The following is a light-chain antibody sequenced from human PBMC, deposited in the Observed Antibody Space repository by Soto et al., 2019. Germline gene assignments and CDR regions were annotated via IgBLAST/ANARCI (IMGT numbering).Light chain of an antibody. Sequence: EIVLTQSPATLSLSPGERATLSCRASQSVSYYLAWYQQKPGQAPRLLIYGASTRATGTPARFSGSGSGTEFTLTISSLQSEDFAVYYCQQYIRWPLTFGGGTKVDIK. V-gene: IGKV3-15*01. CDR3: QQYIRWPLT. CDR1: QSVSYY. J-gene: IGKJ4*01. CDR2: GAS.